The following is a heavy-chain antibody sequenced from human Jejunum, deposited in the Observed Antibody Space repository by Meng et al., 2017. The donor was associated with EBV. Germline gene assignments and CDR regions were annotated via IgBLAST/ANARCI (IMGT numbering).Heavy chain of an antibody. CDR1: GGPLRRRYL. D-gene: IGHD5-12*01. CDR2: IYYTGRT. CDR3: ATSMSGYSYGYS. J-gene: IGHJ5*02. V-gene: IGHV4-4*02. Sequence: QGSGPGLVAASGALCLHVAFSGGPLRRRYLVCWVRRSPRGGVEGIGGIYYTGRTNYNPALKRRVSMSIDKSKNQFSLILNSVTVADTAVYYCATSMSGYSYGYSWGQGTLVTVSS.